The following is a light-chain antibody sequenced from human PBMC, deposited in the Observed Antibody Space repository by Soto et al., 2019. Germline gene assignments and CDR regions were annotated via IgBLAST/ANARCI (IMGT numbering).Light chain of an antibody. V-gene: IGLV2-14*01. J-gene: IGLJ1*01. CDR1: SSDVGTYNY. CDR3: SSYTSSTNYV. CDR2: EVS. Sequence: QSALTQPASVSGSPGQSITISSTGTSSDVGTYNYVSWYQQHPGKAPKLIIYEVSNRPSGVSNRFSGSKSGNTASLTISGLQAEDEADYYCSSYTSSTNYVFGAGTKVTVL.